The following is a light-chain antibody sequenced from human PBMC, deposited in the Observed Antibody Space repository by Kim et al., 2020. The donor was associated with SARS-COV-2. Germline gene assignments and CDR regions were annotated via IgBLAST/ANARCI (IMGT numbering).Light chain of an antibody. Sequence: SASVGDRVTITCRASQSISSWLAWYQQKPGKAPKLLIYKASSLESGVPSRFSGSGSGTEFTLTISSLQPDDFATYYCQRYNSYRTFGQGTKVDIK. CDR2: KAS. V-gene: IGKV1-5*03. J-gene: IGKJ1*01. CDR3: QRYNSYRT. CDR1: QSISSW.